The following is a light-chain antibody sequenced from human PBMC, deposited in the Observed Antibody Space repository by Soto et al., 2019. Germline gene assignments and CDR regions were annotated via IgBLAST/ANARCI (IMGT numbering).Light chain of an antibody. CDR1: SSNIGAGYD. CDR3: QSYDSSLSGSRV. V-gene: IGLV1-40*01. J-gene: IGLJ2*01. Sequence: QSVLTQPPSVSGAPGQRVTISCTGSSSNIGAGYDVHWYQQLPGTAPKLLIYGNSNRPSGVPDRFSGSKSGTSASLAITGLQAEDEADSYCQSYDSSLSGSRVFGGGTKVPVL. CDR2: GNS.